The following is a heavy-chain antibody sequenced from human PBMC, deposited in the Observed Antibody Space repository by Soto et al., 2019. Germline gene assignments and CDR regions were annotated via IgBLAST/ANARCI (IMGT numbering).Heavy chain of an antibody. D-gene: IGHD5-12*01. V-gene: IGHV3-33*01. J-gene: IGHJ4*02. CDR3: ARDQLYSGYSFDY. CDR1: GFTFSSYG. CDR2: IWYDGSNK. Sequence: GSLRLSCAASGFTFSSYGMHWVRQAPGKGLEWVAVIWYDGSNKYYADSVKGRFTISRDNSKNTLYLQMNSLRAEDTAVYYCARDQLYSGYSFDYWGQGTLVTVSS.